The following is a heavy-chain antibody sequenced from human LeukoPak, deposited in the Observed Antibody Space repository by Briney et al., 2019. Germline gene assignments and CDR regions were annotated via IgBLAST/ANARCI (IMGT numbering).Heavy chain of an antibody. J-gene: IGHJ4*02. D-gene: IGHD3-22*01. V-gene: IGHV3-21*01. CDR1: GFNFSSYS. CDR3: ASPLTPYYYDSQYDY. CDR2: ISSSSSYI. Sequence: MAGGSLRLSCAASGFNFSSYSMNWVRQAPGKGLEWVSSISSSSSYIYYADSVKGRFTISRDNAKNSLYLQMNSLRAEETAVYYCASPLTPYYYDSQYDYWGQGTLVTVSS.